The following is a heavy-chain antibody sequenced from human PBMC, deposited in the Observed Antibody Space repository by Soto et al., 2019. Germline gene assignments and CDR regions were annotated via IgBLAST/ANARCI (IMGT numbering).Heavy chain of an antibody. CDR1: GYTFTSYD. J-gene: IGHJ5*02. V-gene: IGHV1-8*01. D-gene: IGHD2-2*01. CDR3: ARLKQDSAVA. Sequence: QVQLVQSGAEVKKPGASVKVSCKASGYTFTSYDINWVRLATGQGLEWMGWMNPNSGNTAYAQKFQGRVTMTRNTSISTADTELSSLRSEETAVYYWARLKQDSAVAWGQGTLVTVSS. CDR2: MNPNSGNT.